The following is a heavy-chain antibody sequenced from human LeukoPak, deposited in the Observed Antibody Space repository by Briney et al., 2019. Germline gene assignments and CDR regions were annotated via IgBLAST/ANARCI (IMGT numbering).Heavy chain of an antibody. V-gene: IGHV4-4*07. CDR2: IYTSGST. Sequence: SETLSLTXTVSDGSINAYYWSWIGQPAGKGLEWIGRIYTSGSTHYNPSLKSRVTISVDTSKNQFSLKLSSVTAADTAVYYCAREFGYAVTSLDYWGQGTLVTVSS. J-gene: IGHJ4*02. D-gene: IGHD4-17*01. CDR3: AREFGYAVTSLDY. CDR1: DGSINAYY.